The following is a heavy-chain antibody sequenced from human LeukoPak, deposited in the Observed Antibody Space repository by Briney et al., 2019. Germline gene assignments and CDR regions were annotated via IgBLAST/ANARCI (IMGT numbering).Heavy chain of an antibody. V-gene: IGHV4-39*01. D-gene: IGHD6-6*01. CDR3: ARQGAHPFFDF. Sequence: SETLSLTCTVSGDSISNNSYYWGWIRQPPGQGLEWIGNIYYGGSTYDNLSLKSRVTISVDTSKNQFSLKLRSVTAADTGVFYCARQGAHPFFDFWGRGILVTVSS. CDR2: IYYGGST. CDR1: GDSISNNSYY. J-gene: IGHJ4*02.